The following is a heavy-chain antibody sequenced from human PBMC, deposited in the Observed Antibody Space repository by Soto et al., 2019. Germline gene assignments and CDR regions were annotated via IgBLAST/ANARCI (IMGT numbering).Heavy chain of an antibody. CDR2: IWYDGNIK. J-gene: IGHJ4*02. CDR3: ARDRSRYCSSSTCHGALDY. V-gene: IGHV3-33*01. D-gene: IGHD2-2*01. Sequence: GGSLRLSCAASGFTFRSYGMHWVRQAPGKELEWVAVIWYDGNIKYYADPEKGRFTISRDNSKNTLYLQMNSLRAEDTAVYYCARDRSRYCSSSTCHGALDYWGQGTLVTVSS. CDR1: GFTFRSYG.